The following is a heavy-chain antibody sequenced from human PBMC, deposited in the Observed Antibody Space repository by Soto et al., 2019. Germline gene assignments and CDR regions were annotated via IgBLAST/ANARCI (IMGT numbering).Heavy chain of an antibody. D-gene: IGHD3-3*01. V-gene: IGHV3-53*04. CDR1: GFTVSSNY. CDR2: IYSGGST. Sequence: GGSLRLSCAASGFTVSSNYMSWVRQAPGKGLEWVSVIYSGGSTYYADSVKGRFTISRHNSKNTLYLQMNSLRAEDTAVYYCARGPADFFPLYAFDIWGQGTMVTVSS. CDR3: ARGPADFFPLYAFDI. J-gene: IGHJ3*02.